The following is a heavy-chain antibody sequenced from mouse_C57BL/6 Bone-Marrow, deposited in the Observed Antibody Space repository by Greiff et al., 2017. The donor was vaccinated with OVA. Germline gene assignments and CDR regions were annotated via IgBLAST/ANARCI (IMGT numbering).Heavy chain of an antibody. D-gene: IGHD2-4*01. CDR2: IWWDDDK. CDR1: GFSLSTFGMG. Sequence: QVTLKVCGPGILQPSQTLSLTCSFSGFSLSTFGMGVGWLRHPSGKGLEWLAHIWWDDDKYYHPALKSRPTISKDTSNNHVFLKIANVDTADTATYYCARRGYDYGAWLAYWGQGTLVTVSA. J-gene: IGHJ3*01. V-gene: IGHV8-8*01. CDR3: ARRGYDYGAWLAY.